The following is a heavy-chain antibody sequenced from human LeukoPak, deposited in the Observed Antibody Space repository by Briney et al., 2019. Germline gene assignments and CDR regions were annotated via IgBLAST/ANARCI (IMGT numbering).Heavy chain of an antibody. V-gene: IGHV4-61*02. CDR2: IYTSGST. CDR3: ARDLGRYYGSGSYYASWFDP. J-gene: IGHJ5*02. CDR1: GGSISSGSYY. D-gene: IGHD3-10*01. Sequence: SETLSLTCTVSGGSISSGSYYWSWIRQPAGKGLEWIGRIYTSGSTNYNPSLKSRVTISVDTSKNQFSLKLSSVTAADTAVYYCARDLGRYYGSGSYYASWFDPWGQGTLVTVSS.